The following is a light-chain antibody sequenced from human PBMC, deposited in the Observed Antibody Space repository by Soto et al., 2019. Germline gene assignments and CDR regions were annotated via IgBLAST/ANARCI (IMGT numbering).Light chain of an antibody. CDR3: QQTYSTLTWT. V-gene: IGKV1-39*01. CDR1: QYIASS. Sequence: DIPVTQSPSSLSASVGDRVTITCRASQYIASSLNWYQLKPGKAPKVLIYTASSLQSGVPSRFSGSGSGTDFTLTISGLQPEDFASYYCQQTYSTLTWTFGQGTKVEVK. J-gene: IGKJ1*01. CDR2: TAS.